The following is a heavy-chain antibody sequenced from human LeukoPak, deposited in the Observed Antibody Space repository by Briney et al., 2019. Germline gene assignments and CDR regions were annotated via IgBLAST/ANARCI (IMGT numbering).Heavy chain of an antibody. Sequence: GASVKVSCKASGYTFTDYYMHWVRQAPGQGLEWMGWINPNSGGTNYGQKFQGRVTMTRDTSISTAYMELSRLRSDDTAVYYCARGHYYSDGRYPLHYWGQGTLVTVSS. D-gene: IGHD3-22*01. CDR3: ARGHYYSDGRYPLHY. V-gene: IGHV1-2*02. J-gene: IGHJ4*02. CDR2: INPNSGGT. CDR1: GYTFTDYY.